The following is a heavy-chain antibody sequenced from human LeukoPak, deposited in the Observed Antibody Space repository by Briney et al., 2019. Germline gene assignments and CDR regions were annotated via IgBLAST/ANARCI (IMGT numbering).Heavy chain of an antibody. CDR1: GDSVSSNSAA. V-gene: IGHV6-1*01. CDR3: ARAVKSMLGAQIVATAFAFDI. D-gene: IGHD5-12*01. Sequence: SQTLSLTCAISGDSVSSNSAAWNWIRQSPSRGLEWLGRTYYRSKWYNDYAVSVKSRITINPDTSKNQFSLQLNSVTPEDTAVYYCARAVKSMLGAQIVATAFAFDIWGQGTMVTVSS. CDR2: TYYRSKWYN. J-gene: IGHJ3*02.